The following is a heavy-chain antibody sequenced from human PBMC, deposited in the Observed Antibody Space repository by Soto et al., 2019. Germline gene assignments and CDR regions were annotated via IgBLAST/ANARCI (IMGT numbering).Heavy chain of an antibody. CDR2: FSGTGGYT. CDR1: GFPLSSYA. CDR3: ARGQRALITYGPFDP. J-gene: IGHJ5*02. V-gene: IGHV3-23*01. D-gene: IGHD4-17*01. Sequence: LRLSCAASGFPLSSYAMSWVRQAPGKGLEWVSTFSGTGGYTYYADSVKGRFTISRDDSKNTLFLHMNSLRAADTAVYYCARGQRALITYGPFDPWGQGTLVTSPQ.